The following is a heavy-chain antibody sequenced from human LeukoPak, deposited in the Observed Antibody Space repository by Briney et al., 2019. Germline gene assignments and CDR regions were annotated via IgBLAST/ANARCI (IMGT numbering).Heavy chain of an antibody. V-gene: IGHV4-59*01. J-gene: IGHJ4*02. CDR3: AGGIQLGSDFDY. D-gene: IGHD5-18*01. CDR2: IYYSGST. Sequence: SETLSLTCTVSGDSISSYYWSCIRQPPGKGLEWIWYIYYSGSTNYNPSLKSRVTISVDTSKNQFSLKLSSVTAADTAVYYCAGGIQLGSDFDYWGQGTLVTVSS. CDR1: GDSISSYY.